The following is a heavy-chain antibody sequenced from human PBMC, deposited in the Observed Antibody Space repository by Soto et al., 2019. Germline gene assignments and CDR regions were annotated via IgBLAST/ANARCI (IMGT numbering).Heavy chain of an antibody. V-gene: IGHV1-8*01. J-gene: IGHJ6*02. Sequence: ASVKVSCKASGYTFTSYDINWVRQATGQGLEWMGWMNPNSGNTGYAQKFQGRVTMTRNTSISTAYMELSSLRSEDTAVYYCARESPFYSSSSYYYYYYGMDVWGQGTTVTVSS. D-gene: IGHD6-6*01. CDR3: ARESPFYSSSSYYYYYYGMDV. CDR1: GYTFTSYD. CDR2: MNPNSGNT.